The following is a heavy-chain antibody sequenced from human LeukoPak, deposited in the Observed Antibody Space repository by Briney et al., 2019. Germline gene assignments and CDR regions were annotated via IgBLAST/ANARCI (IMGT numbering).Heavy chain of an antibody. J-gene: IGHJ4*02. Sequence: GRSLRLSCAASGFTFSSYGMHWVRQAPGKGLEWVAVISYDGSSQYYADSVKGRFTISRDNSKSTLHLQLSSLRSEDTAVYYCTKSNTIDYYDGSGFYFDFWGQGTLVTVSS. D-gene: IGHD3-22*01. CDR3: TKSNTIDYYDGSGFYFDF. CDR1: GFTFSSYG. CDR2: ISYDGSSQ. V-gene: IGHV3-30*18.